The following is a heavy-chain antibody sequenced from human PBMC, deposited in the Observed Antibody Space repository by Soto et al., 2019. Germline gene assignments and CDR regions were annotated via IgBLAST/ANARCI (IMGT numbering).Heavy chain of an antibody. Sequence: QVQLVESGGGVVQPGRSLRLSCAASGFTFSSYAMHWVRQAPGKGLEWVAVISYDGSNKYYADSVKGRFTISRDNSKNTLYLQMNSLRAEDTVVYYCASVPYESLWIQLWYYRAHAFDIWGQGTMVTVSS. J-gene: IGHJ3*02. CDR3: ASVPYESLWIQLWYYRAHAFDI. V-gene: IGHV3-30-3*01. CDR2: ISYDGSNK. CDR1: GFTFSSYA. D-gene: IGHD5-18*01.